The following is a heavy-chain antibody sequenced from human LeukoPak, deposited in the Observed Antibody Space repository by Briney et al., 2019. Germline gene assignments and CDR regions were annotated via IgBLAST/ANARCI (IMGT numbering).Heavy chain of an antibody. CDR1: GFSFSTFG. V-gene: IGHV3-33*08. CDR2: IWNDGSKK. D-gene: IGHD3-16*01. CDR3: GRDSLGGDY. J-gene: IGHJ4*02. Sequence: GGSLRLSCAASGFSFSTFGMHWARRAPGKGLEWVAVIWNDGSKKFYAESMKGRFTISRDNSQNTLYLQMNRLRAEDTAVYYCGRDSLGGDYWGRGTLVTVSS.